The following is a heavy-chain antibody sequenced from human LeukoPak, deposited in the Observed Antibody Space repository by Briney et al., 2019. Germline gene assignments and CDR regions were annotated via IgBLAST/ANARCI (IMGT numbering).Heavy chain of an antibody. J-gene: IGHJ6*02. Sequence: ASVKVSCKASGYTFTSYGISWVRQAPGQGLEWMGWISAYNGNTNYAQKLQGRVTMTTDTSTSTAYMELRSLRSDGTAVYYCARDKYCSGGSCYPPLGMDVWGQGTTVTVSS. CDR2: ISAYNGNT. CDR3: ARDKYCSGGSCYPPLGMDV. D-gene: IGHD2-15*01. CDR1: GYTFTSYG. V-gene: IGHV1-18*01.